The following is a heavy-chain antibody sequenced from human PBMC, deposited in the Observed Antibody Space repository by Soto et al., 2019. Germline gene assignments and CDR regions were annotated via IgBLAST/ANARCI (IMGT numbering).Heavy chain of an antibody. J-gene: IGHJ5*02. V-gene: IGHV1-18*01. CDR1: GYKFTSYT. Sequence: QVQLVHSGAEVKKPGASVNVSCKASGYKFTSYTISWVRQAPGQGLEWMGWISANNGNTDFAQKFQGRVTMTTDTSTNTAYLEPKSLGCDGNAMYFCAKTGPWFHPRGQGTLVIVSS. CDR3: AKTGPWFHP. CDR2: ISANNGNT.